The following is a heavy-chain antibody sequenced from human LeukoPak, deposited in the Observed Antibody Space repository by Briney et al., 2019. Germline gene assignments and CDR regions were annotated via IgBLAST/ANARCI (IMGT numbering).Heavy chain of an antibody. V-gene: IGHV3-66*01. Sequence: GGSLRLSCAASGFTVTNNYMTWVRQAPGKGLEWVSVIYSGGSTLYADSVKGRFTISRGNSKNTLYLQMNSLRAEDTAVYYCASEHKPRYYGSGSYSRYDYWGQGTLVTISS. J-gene: IGHJ4*02. CDR3: ASEHKPRYYGSGSYSRYDY. CDR2: IYSGGST. D-gene: IGHD3-10*01. CDR1: GFTVTNNY.